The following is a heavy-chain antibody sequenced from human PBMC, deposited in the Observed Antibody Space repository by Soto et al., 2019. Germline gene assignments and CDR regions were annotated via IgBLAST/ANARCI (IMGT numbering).Heavy chain of an antibody. CDR3: ARAYGDYVAFDI. D-gene: IGHD4-17*01. Sequence: GGSLRLSCAAPGVTFSSYTMNWVRQAPGKGLEWVSSISSSSSYIYNADSVKGRFTISRDNAKNSLFLQMNSLRAEDTAVYYCARAYGDYVAFDIWGQGTMVTVSS. CDR1: GVTFSSYT. J-gene: IGHJ3*02. V-gene: IGHV3-21*01. CDR2: ISSSSSYI.